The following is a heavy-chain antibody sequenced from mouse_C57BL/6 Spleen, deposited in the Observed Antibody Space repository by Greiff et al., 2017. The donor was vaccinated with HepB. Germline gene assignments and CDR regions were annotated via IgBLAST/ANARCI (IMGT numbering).Heavy chain of an antibody. Sequence: QVQLQQPGAELVMPGASVKLSCKASGYTFTSYWMHWVKQRPGQGLEWIGEIDPSDSYTNYNQKFKGKSTLTVDKSSSTAYMQLSSLTSEDSAVYNCARSGSNYVYYFDYWGQGTTLTVSS. CDR3: ARSGSNYVYYFDY. V-gene: IGHV1-69*01. J-gene: IGHJ2*01. CDR2: IDPSDSYT. D-gene: IGHD2-5*01. CDR1: GYTFTSYW.